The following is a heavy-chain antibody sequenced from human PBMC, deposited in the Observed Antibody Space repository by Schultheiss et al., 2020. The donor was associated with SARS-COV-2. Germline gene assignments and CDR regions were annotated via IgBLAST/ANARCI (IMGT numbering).Heavy chain of an antibody. D-gene: IGHD3-3*01. CDR3: ARVVSGSIDY. V-gene: IGHV3-23*01. J-gene: IGHJ4*02. Sequence: GGSLRLSCAASGFTFSSYAMTWVRQAPGKGLEWVSGISGSGGSTYYADSVKGRFTISRDNAKNSLYLQMNSLRAEDTAVYYCARVVSGSIDYWGQGTLVTVSS. CDR1: GFTFSSYA. CDR2: ISGSGGST.